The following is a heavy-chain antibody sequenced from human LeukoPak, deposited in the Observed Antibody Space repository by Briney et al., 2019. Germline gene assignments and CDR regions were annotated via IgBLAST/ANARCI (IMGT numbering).Heavy chain of an antibody. V-gene: IGHV5-10-1*01. CDR1: GYIFTNYW. J-gene: IGHJ4*02. CDR2: INPSNSYS. Sequence: GESLKISCYGSGYIFTNYWISWVRQMPGKGLEWMGRINPSNSYSQYNPSFQGHVTFSVDRSIATVYLQCTTLRASDTAIYYCARGGWLDDYWGQGTLVTVSS. CDR3: ARGGWLDDY. D-gene: IGHD6-19*01.